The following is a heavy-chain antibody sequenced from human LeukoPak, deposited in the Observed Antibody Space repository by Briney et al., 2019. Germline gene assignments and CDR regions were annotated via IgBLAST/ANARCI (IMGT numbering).Heavy chain of an antibody. V-gene: IGHV4-34*01. Sequence: SETLSLTCAVYGGSFGGYYWSWIRQPPGKGLEWIGEINHSGSTNYNPSLKSQVTISVDTSKNQFSLKLSSVTAADTAVYYCARAPGWYFDLWGRGTLATVSS. CDR3: ARAPGWYFDL. CDR1: GGSFGGYY. CDR2: INHSGST. J-gene: IGHJ2*01.